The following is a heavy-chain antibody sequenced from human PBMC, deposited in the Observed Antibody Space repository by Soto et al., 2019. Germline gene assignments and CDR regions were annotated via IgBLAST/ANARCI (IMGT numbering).Heavy chain of an antibody. CDR3: AREVDDYYYGMDV. CDR1: GGSFSGYY. D-gene: IGHD2-2*01. Sequence: QVQLQQWGAGLLKPSETLSLTCAVYGGSFSGYYWSWIRQPPGKGLEWIGEINHSGSTNYNPSLKSRAPISQDTXKNQFCLKLSSVTAADTAVYYCAREVDDYYYGMDVWGQGTTVTVSS. J-gene: IGHJ6*02. CDR2: INHSGST. V-gene: IGHV4-34*01.